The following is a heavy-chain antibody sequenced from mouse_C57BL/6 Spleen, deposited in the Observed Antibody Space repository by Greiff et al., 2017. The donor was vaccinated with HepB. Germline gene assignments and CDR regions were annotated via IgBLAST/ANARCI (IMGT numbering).Heavy chain of an antibody. Sequence: VQLQQPGAELVKPGASVKLSCTASGFNFTDYYMHWVKQRTEQGLEWIGRIDPEDGETKYAQKFKGKATITADTSSNTAYLQLSSLTSEDSAVYCCAYYNCISPWFAYWGQGTLVTVSA. V-gene: IGHV14-2*01. CDR1: GFNFTDYY. CDR3: AYYNCISPWFAY. J-gene: IGHJ3*01. CDR2: IDPEDGET. D-gene: IGHD1-1*01.